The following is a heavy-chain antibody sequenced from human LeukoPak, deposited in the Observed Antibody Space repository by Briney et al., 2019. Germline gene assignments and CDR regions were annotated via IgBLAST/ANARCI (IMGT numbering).Heavy chain of an antibody. D-gene: IGHD2-15*01. CDR3: ARRVVVAATMIDY. CDR1: GGSIRSSTSY. Sequence: SETLSLTCAVSGGSIRSSTSYWGWIPQPPGKGLEWIGSIYYSGSTYNNPSLKSRVTISVDTSKNQFSLKLSPVTAADTAVYYCARRVVVAATMIDYWGQGTLVTVSS. CDR2: IYYSGST. V-gene: IGHV4-39*01. J-gene: IGHJ4*02.